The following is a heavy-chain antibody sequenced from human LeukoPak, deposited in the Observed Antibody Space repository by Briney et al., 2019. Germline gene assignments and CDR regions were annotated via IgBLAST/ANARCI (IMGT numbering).Heavy chain of an antibody. CDR1: GYPFTTWE. CDR3: ARDRGLAARYDY. Sequence: ASVKVSCKTSGYPFTTWEINWVRQAAGQGLEWMGWVHPNSGNTAYAQKFQGRVTMTRDTSISTAYMELSGLRSDDTAVYFCARDRGLAARYDYWGQGTLVTVSS. V-gene: IGHV1-8*01. J-gene: IGHJ4*02. D-gene: IGHD6-6*01. CDR2: VHPNSGNT.